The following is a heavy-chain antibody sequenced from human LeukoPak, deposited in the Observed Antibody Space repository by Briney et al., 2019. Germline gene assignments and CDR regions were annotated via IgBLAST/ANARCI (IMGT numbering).Heavy chain of an antibody. CDR3: AGGSGSYYNDY. V-gene: IGHV3-23*01. J-gene: IGHJ4*02. D-gene: IGHD3-10*01. Sequence: GSLRLSCAASGFSFSSYAMSWVRQAPGKGLEGVSAISGSGGSTYYADSVKGRFTISRDNSKNTLYLQMNSLRAEDTAVYYCAGGSGSYYNDYWGQGTLVTVSS. CDR2: ISGSGGST. CDR1: GFSFSSYA.